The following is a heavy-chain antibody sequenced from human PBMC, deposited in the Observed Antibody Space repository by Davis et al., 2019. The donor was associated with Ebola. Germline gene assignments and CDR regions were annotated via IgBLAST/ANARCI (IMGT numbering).Heavy chain of an antibody. Sequence: PGGSLRLSCAASGFTSSNYDMSWVRHVPGKGLEWVSTISASEGQTHYSDSVGGRFTISRDNARNTLFLQMTSLKVEDSGVYHCARVTTDYFDPWGQGTLVTVSS. CDR3: ARVTTDYFDP. CDR1: GFTSSNYD. J-gene: IGHJ5*02. D-gene: IGHD4-17*01. V-gene: IGHV3-23*01. CDR2: ISASEGQT.